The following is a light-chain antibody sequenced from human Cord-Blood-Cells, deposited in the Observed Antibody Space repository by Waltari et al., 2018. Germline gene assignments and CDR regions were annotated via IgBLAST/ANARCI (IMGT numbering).Light chain of an antibody. CDR1: SPNLASNL. J-gene: IGLJ1*01. CDR2: RNN. CDR3: AAWDDSLSGYV. V-gene: IGLV1-47*01. Sequence: QSVLTPPPSASRTPGQSVTISSSGRSPNLASNLVIWYQHLPGTAPKLLIYRNNQRPSGVPDRFSGSKSGTSASLAISGLRSEDEADYYCAAWDDSLSGYVFGTGTKVTVL.